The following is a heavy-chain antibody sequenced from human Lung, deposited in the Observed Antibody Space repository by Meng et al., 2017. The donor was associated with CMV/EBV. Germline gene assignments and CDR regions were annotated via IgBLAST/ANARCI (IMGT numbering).Heavy chain of an antibody. CDR1: FTFSNAW. Sequence: FTFSNAWMSWVRKATGKGLEWVGRIISEADGGTKNHDAPVKGRFTISRDDSKNTLYLQMNSLKTEDTAMYYCATDLYYDDSGLRDYWGRGTLVTVSS. V-gene: IGHV3-15*01. J-gene: IGHJ4*02. D-gene: IGHD3-22*01. CDR2: IISEADGGTK. CDR3: ATDLYYDDSGLRDY.